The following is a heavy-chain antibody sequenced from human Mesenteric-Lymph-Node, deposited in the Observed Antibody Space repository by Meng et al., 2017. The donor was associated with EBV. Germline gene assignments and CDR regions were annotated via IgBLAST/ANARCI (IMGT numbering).Heavy chain of an antibody. V-gene: IGHV3-74*01. CDR1: GFMFSGYW. CDR2: INSDGSRT. CDR3: ARELRHCSGGSCFDWCDP. Sequence: EVQLVVPGGAVAEPGGSLSLSCASVGFMFSGYWMHWVRQAPWKGLEWVSRINSDGSRTIYADSVKGRFTISRDNSKNTLYLKMNSLRAEDTAVYYCARELRHCSGGSCFDWCDPWGQGTLVTVSA. J-gene: IGHJ5*02. D-gene: IGHD2-15*01.